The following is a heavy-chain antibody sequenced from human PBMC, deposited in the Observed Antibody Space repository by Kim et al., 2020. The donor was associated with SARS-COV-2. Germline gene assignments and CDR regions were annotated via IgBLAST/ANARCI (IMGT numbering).Heavy chain of an antibody. D-gene: IGHD2-2*01. J-gene: IGHJ6*04. CDR1: GFTFDVYA. CDR2: VSWNSGSI. CDR3: AKDIAPDIVVVPAAIHNYYYGMEV. V-gene: IGHV3-9*01. Sequence: GGSLRLSCAASGFTFDVYAMHLGRHAPATGLEWVSGVSWNSGSIGYEDSVKGRFTISRDNDKNSLYLQMNSLRAEDTALYYCAKDIAPDIVVVPAAIHNYYYGMEVWGDGATVTVSS.